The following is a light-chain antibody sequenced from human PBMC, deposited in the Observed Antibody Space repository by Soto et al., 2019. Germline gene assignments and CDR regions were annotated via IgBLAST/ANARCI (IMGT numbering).Light chain of an antibody. CDR3: SSYTSSSTRV. Sequence: QPVLTQAASVSGSPGQSITISCTGTSSDVGAYNYVSWYQHHPGKAPKLMIYEVSNRPSGVSNRFSGSKSGNTASLTISGLLAEDEADYYCSSYTSSSTRVFGGGTQLTV. V-gene: IGLV2-14*01. CDR2: EVS. J-gene: IGLJ3*02. CDR1: SSDVGAYNY.